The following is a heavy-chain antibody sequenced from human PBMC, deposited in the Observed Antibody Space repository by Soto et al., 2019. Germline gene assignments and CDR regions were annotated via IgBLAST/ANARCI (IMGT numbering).Heavy chain of an antibody. V-gene: IGHV4-59*01. CDR2: MYYSGST. D-gene: IGHD3-10*01. J-gene: IGHJ3*01. CDR3: ARRYGSAFDF. Sequence: SETLSLTCTVSGGSISSYYRSWIRQPPGKGLEWIGYMYYSGSTNYNPSLKSRVTISVDTSKNQFSLKLSSVTAADTAVYYCARRYGSAFDFWGQGTMVTVSS. CDR1: GGSISSYY.